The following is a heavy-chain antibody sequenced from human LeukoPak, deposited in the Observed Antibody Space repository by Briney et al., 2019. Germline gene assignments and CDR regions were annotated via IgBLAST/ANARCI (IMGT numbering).Heavy chain of an antibody. CDR3: ARDGDDSSGYYGDY. CDR1: GFTFSSYA. D-gene: IGHD3-22*01. V-gene: IGHV3-7*01. Sequence: PGGSLRLSCAASGFTFSSYAMSWVRQAPGKGLEWVANIRRDGSEEFYVDSVKGRFTISRDNAKNSLYLQMNSLRAEDTAVYYCARDGDDSSGYYGDYWGQGTLVTVSS. CDR2: IRRDGSEE. J-gene: IGHJ4*02.